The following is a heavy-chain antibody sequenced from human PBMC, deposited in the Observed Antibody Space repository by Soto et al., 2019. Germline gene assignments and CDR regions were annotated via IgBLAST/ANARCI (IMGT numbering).Heavy chain of an antibody. CDR3: VKEAIAAAQNWFDP. D-gene: IGHD6-13*01. Sequence: GGSLRLSCSASGFTFSSYAMHWVRQAPGKGLEYVSAISSNGGSTYYADSVKGRFTISRGNSKNTLYLQMSSLRAEDTAVYYCVKEAIAAAQNWFDPWGQGTLVTVSS. CDR1: GFTFSSYA. V-gene: IGHV3-64D*08. J-gene: IGHJ5*02. CDR2: ISSNGGST.